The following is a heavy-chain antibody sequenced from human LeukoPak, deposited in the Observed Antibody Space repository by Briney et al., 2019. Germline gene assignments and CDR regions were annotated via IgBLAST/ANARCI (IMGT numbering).Heavy chain of an antibody. CDR2: IYYSGST. V-gene: IGHV4-59*08. CDR3: ARRRSRIVVVPAFDL. Sequence: PSETLSLTCTVSGGSISSYYWSWIRQPPGKGLEWIGYIYYSGSTNYNPSLKSRVTISVDTSKNQFSLKLSSVTAADTAVYYCARRRSRIVVVPAFDLWGRGTLVTVSS. D-gene: IGHD2-2*01. CDR1: GGSISSYY. J-gene: IGHJ2*01.